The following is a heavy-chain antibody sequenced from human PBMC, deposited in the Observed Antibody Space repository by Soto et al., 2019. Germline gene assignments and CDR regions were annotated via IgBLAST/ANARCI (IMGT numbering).Heavy chain of an antibody. D-gene: IGHD3-22*01. J-gene: IGHJ4*02. V-gene: IGHV4-39*01. Sequence: EIRSLTWTVSGGSISSSSYVWGWIRQPPGKGLEWIGSIYYSGSTYYNPSLKSRVTISVDTSKNQFSLKLSSVTAADTAVYYCARHKQDSQYYYDSSGYYHVDYWGQGTPVTVS. CDR1: GGSISSSSYV. CDR3: ARHKQDSQYYYDSSGYYHVDY. CDR2: IYYSGST.